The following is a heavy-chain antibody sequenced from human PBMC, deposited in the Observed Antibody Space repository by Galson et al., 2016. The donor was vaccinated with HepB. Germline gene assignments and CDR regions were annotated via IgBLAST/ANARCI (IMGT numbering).Heavy chain of an antibody. CDR2: IYSGGST. D-gene: IGHD2-2*01. CDR3: AREFYCGSLSCSDGAFDF. J-gene: IGHJ3*01. Sequence: SLRLSCAASGLTVSSNYMSWVRQAPGKGLEWVSVIYSGGSTYYADSVKGRFTLSRDNSKSTLYLQMNSLGAEDTAVYYCAREFYCGSLSCSDGAFDFWGQGTMVTVSS. V-gene: IGHV3-53*01. CDR1: GLTVSSNY.